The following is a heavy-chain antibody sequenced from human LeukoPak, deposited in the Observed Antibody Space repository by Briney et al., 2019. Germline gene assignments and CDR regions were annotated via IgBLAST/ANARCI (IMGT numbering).Heavy chain of an antibody. D-gene: IGHD6-19*01. Sequence: GGSLRLSCAASGFTVSSNYVSWVRQAPGKGLEWVSVIYTGGSTYYGDSVKGRFTISRDNSKNTLYLQMNSLRAEDTAVYYCARSLRQWQRVSGYYFDYWGQGTLVTVSS. J-gene: IGHJ4*02. V-gene: IGHV3-53*01. CDR3: ARSLRQWQRVSGYYFDY. CDR1: GFTVSSNY. CDR2: IYTGGST.